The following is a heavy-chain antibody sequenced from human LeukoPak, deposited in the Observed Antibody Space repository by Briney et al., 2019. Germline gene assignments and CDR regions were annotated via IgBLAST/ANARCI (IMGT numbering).Heavy chain of an antibody. CDR2: IKQDGSEK. CDR3: AREGYQFLSNNYYYYIDV. V-gene: IGHV3-7*01. J-gene: IGHJ6*03. D-gene: IGHD2-2*01. Sequence: GGSLRLSCAASRFPFSSHWMSWVRQAPGKGLEWVGNIKQDGSEKYYVDSVKDRFTISRDNAKNSLYLQMNGLRAEDTAVYYCAREGYQFLSNNYYYYIDVWGKGTTVTVSS. CDR1: RFPFSSHW.